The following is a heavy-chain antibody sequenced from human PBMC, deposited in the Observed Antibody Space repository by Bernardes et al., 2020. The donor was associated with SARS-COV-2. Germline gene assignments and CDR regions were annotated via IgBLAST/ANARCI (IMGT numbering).Heavy chain of an antibody. CDR3: ARQTSGWYFGS. D-gene: IGHD6-25*01. V-gene: IGHV4-39*01. CDR1: GVSFISSSSY. J-gene: IGHJ4*02. Sequence: SETLSLTCTVSGVSFISSSSYWAWIRQSPGKGLDWIGSIFYSGRTYYNSSLKSRVTISVDTSKNQFSLKLTSVTAADTAVYYCARQTSGWYFGSWGRGTLVTVSS. CDR2: IFYSGRT.